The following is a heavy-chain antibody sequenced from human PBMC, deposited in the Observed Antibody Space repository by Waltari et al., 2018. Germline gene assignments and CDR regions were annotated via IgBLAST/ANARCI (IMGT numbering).Heavy chain of an antibody. J-gene: IGHJ4*02. CDR2: INTNPGNP. D-gene: IGHD3-3*01. V-gene: IGHV7-4-1*02. CDR1: GYTFTSYA. Sequence: QVQLVQSGSELKKPGASVKVSCKASGYTFTSYAMNWVRQAPGQGLEWMGWINTNPGNPSYAKGLTGRFVFSLDTSVSTAYLQISSLKAEDTAVYYCARAPTYYDFWSGHHPGDYWGQGTLVTVSS. CDR3: ARAPTYYDFWSGHHPGDY.